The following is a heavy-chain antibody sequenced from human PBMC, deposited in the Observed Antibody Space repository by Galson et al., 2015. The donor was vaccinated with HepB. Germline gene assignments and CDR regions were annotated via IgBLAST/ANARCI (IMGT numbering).Heavy chain of an antibody. D-gene: IGHD2-15*01. CDR3: AREAAEGYNYYMDV. J-gene: IGHJ6*03. CDR1: GFTVSTNY. Sequence: SLRLSCAASGFTVSTNYMSWVRQGPGKGLEWVSVIYSGGSTHYADSARGGFTISRDNSKNTLYLQMNSLRAEDTAVYYCAREAAEGYNYYMDVWGKGTTVAVSS. CDR2: IYSGGST. V-gene: IGHV3-66*01.